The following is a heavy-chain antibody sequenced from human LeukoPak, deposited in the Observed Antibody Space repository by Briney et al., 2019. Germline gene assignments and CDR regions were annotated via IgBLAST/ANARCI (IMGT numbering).Heavy chain of an antibody. Sequence: GRSLRRSCAASGFTCSSYGMHWVRQAPGKGLEWVAVIWYDGSNKYYADSVKGRFTISRDNSKNTLYLQMNSLRAEDTAVYYCARASRARGVPDAFDLWGQGTMVTVSS. J-gene: IGHJ3*01. CDR3: ARASRARGVPDAFDL. CDR1: GFTCSSYG. CDR2: IWYDGSNK. D-gene: IGHD3-10*01. V-gene: IGHV3-33*01.